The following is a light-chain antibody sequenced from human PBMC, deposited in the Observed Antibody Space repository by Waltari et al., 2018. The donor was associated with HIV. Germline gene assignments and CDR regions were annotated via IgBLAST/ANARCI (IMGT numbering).Light chain of an antibody. J-gene: IGLJ2*01. CDR3: SSYAGSNNVV. CDR1: SSAVGAYNS. Sequence: QSALTQPPSASGSPGQSVTISCPGTSSAVGAYNSVSWYQQHPGKAPKLLISEVTKRPSGVPDRFSGSKSGNTASLTVSGLQAEDEADFYCSSYAGSNNVVFGGGTKLTVL. V-gene: IGLV2-8*01. CDR2: EVT.